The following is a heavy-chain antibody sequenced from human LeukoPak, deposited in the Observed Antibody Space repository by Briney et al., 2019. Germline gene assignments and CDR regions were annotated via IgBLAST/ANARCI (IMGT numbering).Heavy chain of an antibody. J-gene: IGHJ6*04. CDR2: INPNSGGT. Sequence: ASVKASCKASGYTFTGYYMHWVRQAPGQGLEWMGWINPNSGGTNYAQKFQGRVTMTRDTSISTAYMELSRLRSDDTAVYYCARDHRISGVVIIGMDVWGKGTTVTVSS. CDR3: ARDHRISGVVIIGMDV. D-gene: IGHD3-3*01. V-gene: IGHV1-2*02. CDR1: GYTFTGYY.